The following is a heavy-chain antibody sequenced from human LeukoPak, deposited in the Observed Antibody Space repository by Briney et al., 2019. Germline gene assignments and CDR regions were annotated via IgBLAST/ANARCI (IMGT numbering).Heavy chain of an antibody. V-gene: IGHV4-34*01. Sequence: SETLSLTCAVYGGSFSGYYWSWIRQPPGKGLEWIGEINHSGSTNYNPSLKSRVTISVDTSKNQFSLKLSSVTAADTAVYYCARQGDCSSTGCYVRYYYYMDVWGKGTTVTISS. D-gene: IGHD2-2*01. CDR2: INHSGST. CDR3: ARQGDCSSTGCYVRYYYYMDV. J-gene: IGHJ6*03. CDR1: GGSFSGYY.